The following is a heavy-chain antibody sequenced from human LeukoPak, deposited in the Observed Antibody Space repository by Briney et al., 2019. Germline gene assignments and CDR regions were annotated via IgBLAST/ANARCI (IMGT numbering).Heavy chain of an antibody. CDR2: IDWDDDK. CDR3: ARMRTYYYGSGDYYYYGMDV. CDR1: GASISSHY. V-gene: IGHV2-70*18. Sequence: TLSLTCTVSGASISSHYWTWIRQPPGKGLEWIALIDWDDDKYYSTSLKTRLTICKDTSKNQVVLTMTNMDPVDTATYYCARMRTYYYGSGDYYYYGMDVWGQGTTVTVSS. D-gene: IGHD3-10*01. J-gene: IGHJ6*02.